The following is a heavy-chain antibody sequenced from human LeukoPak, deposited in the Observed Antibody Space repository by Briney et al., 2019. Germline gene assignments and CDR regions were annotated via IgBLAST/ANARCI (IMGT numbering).Heavy chain of an antibody. CDR1: GFSLKTYG. CDR2: IGGSGGST. J-gene: IGHJ4*02. CDR3: ASHFGDYGTYLDY. Sequence: GGSLRLSCEASGFSLKTYGMSWVRQAPGKGLEWVSGIGGSGGSTYYADSVKGRFTISRHNSKNTLQMNSLRAEDTAVYYCASHFGDYGTYLDYWGQGTLVTVSS. D-gene: IGHD4-17*01. V-gene: IGHV3-23*01.